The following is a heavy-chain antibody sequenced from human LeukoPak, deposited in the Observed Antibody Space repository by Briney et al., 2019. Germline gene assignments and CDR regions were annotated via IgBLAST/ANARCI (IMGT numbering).Heavy chain of an antibody. CDR1: GFTFTSSA. D-gene: IGHD5-18*01. CDR2: IVVGSGNT. CDR3: AAPLDVDTAMVTLGH. J-gene: IGHJ5*02. V-gene: IGHV1-58*02. Sequence: SVKVSCKASGFTFTSSAIQWVRRARGQRLEWIGWIVVGSGNTNYAQRFQERVTITRDMSTSTAYMELSSLRSDDTAVYYCAAPLDVDTAMVTLGHWGQGTLVTVSS.